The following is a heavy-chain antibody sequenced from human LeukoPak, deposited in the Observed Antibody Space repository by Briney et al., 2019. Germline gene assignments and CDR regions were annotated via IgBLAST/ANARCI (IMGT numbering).Heavy chain of an antibody. V-gene: IGHV3-7*01. J-gene: IGHJ4*02. CDR1: GFTFSSYW. CDR3: ARWAGGHYDY. Sequence: PGGSLRLSCAASGFTFSSYWMSWVHQAPGKGLEWVANIKQDGSEKYYVDSVKGRFTISRDNGKNSMYLQMNSLRAEDTAVYYCARWAGGHYDYWGQGTLVTVSS. CDR2: IKQDGSEK. D-gene: IGHD1-26*01.